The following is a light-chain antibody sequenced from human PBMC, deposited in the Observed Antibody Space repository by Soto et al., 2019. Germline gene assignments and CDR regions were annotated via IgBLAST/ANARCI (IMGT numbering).Light chain of an antibody. Sequence: EIVMTQSPATLSVSPGERATLSCRASQSVSRNLAWYQQKPGQAPRLLIYGASTRATGIPARFSGSGSDTEFTLTISSLQSEDVAVYYCQQYNNWPPLTFGGGTKVEIK. J-gene: IGKJ4*01. CDR1: QSVSRN. CDR3: QQYNNWPPLT. V-gene: IGKV3-15*01. CDR2: GAS.